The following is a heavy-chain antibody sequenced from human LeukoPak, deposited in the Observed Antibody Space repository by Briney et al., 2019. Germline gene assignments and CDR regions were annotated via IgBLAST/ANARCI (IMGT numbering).Heavy chain of an antibody. CDR1: GGSISSSSYY. D-gene: IGHD4-17*01. V-gene: IGHV4-39*01. J-gene: IGHJ5*02. Sequence: PSETLSLTCTVSGGSISSSSYYWGWIRQPPGKGLEWIGSIYYSGSTYYNPSLKSRVTISVDTSKNQFSLKLSSVTAADTDVYYCVVTTVTQTNWFDPWGQGTLVTVSS. CDR2: IYYSGST. CDR3: VVTTVTQTNWFDP.